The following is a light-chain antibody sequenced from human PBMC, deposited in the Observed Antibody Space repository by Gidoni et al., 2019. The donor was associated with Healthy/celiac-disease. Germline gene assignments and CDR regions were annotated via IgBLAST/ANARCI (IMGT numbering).Light chain of an antibody. V-gene: IGLV1-44*01. CDR3: AAWDDSLNGVV. Sequence: QSVRTQPPSASGTPGQRVTISCSGSSSNIGSNTVNWYQQLPGTAPKLLIYSNNHRPSGVPDRFSGSKSGTSASLAISWLQSEDEADYYCAAWDDSLNGVVFGGGTKLTVL. J-gene: IGLJ3*02. CDR1: SSNIGSNT. CDR2: SNN.